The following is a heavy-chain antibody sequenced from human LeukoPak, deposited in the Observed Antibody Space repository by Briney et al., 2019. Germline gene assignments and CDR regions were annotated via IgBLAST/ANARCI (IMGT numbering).Heavy chain of an antibody. D-gene: IGHD6-19*01. Sequence: ASVKVSFKASGYTFTGYYMHWVRQAPGQGLEWMGWINPNSGGTNYAQKFQGRVTMTRDTSISTAYMELSRLRSDDTAVYYCARLAHSSGWEPIGYWGQGTLVTVSS. CDR2: INPNSGGT. CDR3: ARLAHSSGWEPIGY. J-gene: IGHJ4*02. V-gene: IGHV1-2*02. CDR1: GYTFTGYY.